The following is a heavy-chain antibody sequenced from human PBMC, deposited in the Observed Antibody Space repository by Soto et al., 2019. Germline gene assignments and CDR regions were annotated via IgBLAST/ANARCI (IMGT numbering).Heavy chain of an antibody. D-gene: IGHD6-19*01. CDR3: ARHIAVSGTRGFDF. CDR2: IYHSGAT. Sequence: QVQLQESGPGLMKPSGTLSLTCAVSGGSISTNWWSWVRQPPGKGLEWIGEIYHSGATNYDPSLKHRVTMSVEKSENHFSLNLNSVTAADAAVYFCARHIAVSGTRGFDFWGHGTLVTVST. CDR1: GGSISTNW. V-gene: IGHV4-4*02. J-gene: IGHJ4*01.